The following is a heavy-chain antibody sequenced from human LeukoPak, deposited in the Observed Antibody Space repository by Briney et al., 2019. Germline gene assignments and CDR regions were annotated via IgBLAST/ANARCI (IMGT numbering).Heavy chain of an antibody. Sequence: GGSLRLSCAASGFTFSTYWMNWFRQTPGKGLEWVAKIKADGGEKDHVASVKGRFTISRDNAKNSLYLQMNSLRVEDTAMYFCAREIRVAARRFDYWGQGTLLTVSS. V-gene: IGHV3-7*03. CDR1: GFTFSTYW. CDR3: AREIRVAARRFDY. CDR2: IKADGGEK. D-gene: IGHD6-6*01. J-gene: IGHJ4*02.